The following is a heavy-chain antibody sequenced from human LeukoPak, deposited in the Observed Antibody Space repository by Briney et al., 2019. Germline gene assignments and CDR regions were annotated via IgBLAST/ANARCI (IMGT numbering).Heavy chain of an antibody. V-gene: IGHV4-59*01. CDR1: GGSISSYY. CDR3: ARSSSDKYYYYYMDV. Sequence: SETLSLTCTVSGGSISSYYWSWIRQPPGKGLEWIGYIYYSGSTNYNPSLKSRVTISVDTSKNQFSLKLSSVTAADTAVYYCARSSSDKYYYYYMDVWGKGTTVTVSS. CDR2: IYYSGST. D-gene: IGHD6-6*01. J-gene: IGHJ6*03.